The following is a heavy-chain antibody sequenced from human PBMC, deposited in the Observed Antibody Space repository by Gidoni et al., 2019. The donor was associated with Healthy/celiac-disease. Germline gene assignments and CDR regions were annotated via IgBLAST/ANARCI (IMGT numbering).Heavy chain of an antibody. D-gene: IGHD4-17*01. CDR1: GFTVSSYG. Sequence: QVQLVESGGGVVQPGRSLRLSCAASGFTVSSYGMHWVRQAPGKGLEWVAVISYDGSNKYYADSVKGRFTISRDNSKNTLYLQMNSLRAEDTAVYYCAKDPLRWKLHYYFDYWGQGTLVTVSS. CDR3: AKDPLRWKLHYYFDY. V-gene: IGHV3-30*18. CDR2: ISYDGSNK. J-gene: IGHJ4*02.